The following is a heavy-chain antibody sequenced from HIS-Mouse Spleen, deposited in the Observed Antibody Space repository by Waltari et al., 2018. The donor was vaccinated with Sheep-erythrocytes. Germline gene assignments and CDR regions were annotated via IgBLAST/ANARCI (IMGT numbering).Heavy chain of an antibody. CDR3: AKGGFGGNSNDAFDI. CDR2: MSYDGSNK. Sequence: KGLEWVAVMSYDGSNKYYADSVKGRFTISRDNSKNTLYLQMNSLRAEDTAVYYCAKGGFGGNSNDAFDIWGQGTMVTVSS. D-gene: IGHD3-16*01. J-gene: IGHJ3*02. V-gene: IGHV3-30*18.